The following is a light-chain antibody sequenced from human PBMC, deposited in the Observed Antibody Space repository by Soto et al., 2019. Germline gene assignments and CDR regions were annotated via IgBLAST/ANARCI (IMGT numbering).Light chain of an antibody. Sequence: QSALTQPASVSGSPGQSITIACTGTSSDVGGYNYVSWYQQHPGKAPKLIIYEVSNRPTAVSNRFSGSKSGHTASLTISGLQSEDEADYFCTSYTSSSTLDVFGTGTKVTVL. J-gene: IGLJ1*01. V-gene: IGLV2-14*01. CDR2: EVS. CDR1: SSDVGGYNY. CDR3: TSYTSSSTLDV.